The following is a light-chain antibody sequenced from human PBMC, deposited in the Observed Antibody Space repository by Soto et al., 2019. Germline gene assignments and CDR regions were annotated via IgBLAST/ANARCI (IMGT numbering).Light chain of an antibody. CDR3: QQYYSTPIT. CDR2: WAS. V-gene: IGKV4-1*01. CDR1: QSVLYSSNNKNY. Sequence: DIVLTQSPDSLAVSLGERATINCKSSQSVLYSSNNKNYLAWYQQKPGQPPKLLIYWASTRESGVPDRFSGSGSGTDFTLTISSPQAEDVAVYYCQQYYSTPITFGQGTRLETK. J-gene: IGKJ5*01.